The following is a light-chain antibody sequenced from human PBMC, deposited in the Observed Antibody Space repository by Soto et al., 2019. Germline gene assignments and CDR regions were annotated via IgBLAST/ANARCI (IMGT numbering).Light chain of an antibody. J-gene: IGLJ1*01. CDR1: SSDVGGYNY. V-gene: IGLV2-8*01. CDR2: EVS. CDR3: CSYAGSNSLYV. Sequence: QSALTQPPSASGSPGQSVTISCTGTSSDVGGYNYVSWYQQHPGKAPKLMIYEVSKRPSGVPDRFSGSKSGNTASLTVSGLQAEDEADYYCCSYAGSNSLYVFGTGTKLTVL.